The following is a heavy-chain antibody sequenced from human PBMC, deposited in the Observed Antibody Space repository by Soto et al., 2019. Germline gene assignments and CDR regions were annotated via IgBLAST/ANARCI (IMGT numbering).Heavy chain of an antibody. Sequence: QLQIQTWGAGLWKPSETLSLTCAVYGESFSGYNWSWIRQPPGKGLEWIGAINHRGSTNDNPSLKSRVTISVDTTKTQFSLKLSSVTAADTAVYDCARDRIAVAGRFDPWRQGTMITDS. V-gene: IGHV4-34*01. CDR3: ARDRIAVAGRFDP. J-gene: IGHJ5*02. CDR1: GESFSGYN. D-gene: IGHD6-19*01. CDR2: INHRGST.